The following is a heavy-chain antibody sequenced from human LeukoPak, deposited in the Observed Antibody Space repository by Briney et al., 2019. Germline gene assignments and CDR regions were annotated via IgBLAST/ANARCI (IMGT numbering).Heavy chain of an antibody. J-gene: IGHJ1*01. CDR1: GFTFSDYF. Sequence: PGGSLRLSCAASGFTFSDYFMSWVRQAPEKGLEWVSYIGPSSDNINYADSVKGRYTVSRDNAKNSLYLQMNSLRAEDTAVYYCARVNPTNSGFYTYWGQGTLVTVSS. CDR2: IGPSSDNI. D-gene: IGHD3-22*01. V-gene: IGHV3-11*06. CDR3: ARVNPTNSGFYTY.